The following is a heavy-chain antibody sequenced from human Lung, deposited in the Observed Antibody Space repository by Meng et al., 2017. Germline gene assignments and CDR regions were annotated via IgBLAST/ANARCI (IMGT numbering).Heavy chain of an antibody. J-gene: IGHJ4*02. CDR1: GGSLSDYY. D-gene: IGHD4-11*01. CDR3: ARGPTTMAHDFDY. CDR2: INHSGST. V-gene: IGHV4-34*01. Sequence: LQQWGDGLLMPSATLSRTCFVSGGSLSDYYWSWIRQPPGKGLEWIGEINHSGSTNYNPSLESRATISVDTSQNNLSLKLSSVTAADSAVYYCARGPTTMAHDFDYWGQGTLVTVSS.